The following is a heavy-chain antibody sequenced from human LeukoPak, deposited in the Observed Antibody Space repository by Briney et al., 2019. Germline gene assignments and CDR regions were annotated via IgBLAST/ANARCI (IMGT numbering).Heavy chain of an antibody. Sequence: ASVKVSCKASGYTFTSYGISWVRQAPGQGLEWMGWISAYNGKTNYAQKLQGRVTMTTDTSTSTAYMELRSLRSDDTAVYYCARKYYYDSSGKQNYGMDVWGQGTTVTVSS. D-gene: IGHD3-22*01. J-gene: IGHJ6*02. V-gene: IGHV1-18*01. CDR2: ISAYNGKT. CDR1: GYTFTSYG. CDR3: ARKYYYDSSGKQNYGMDV.